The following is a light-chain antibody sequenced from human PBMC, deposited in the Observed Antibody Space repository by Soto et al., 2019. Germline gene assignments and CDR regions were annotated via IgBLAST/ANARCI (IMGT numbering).Light chain of an antibody. V-gene: IGKV3-15*01. CDR2: DAS. J-gene: IGKJ1*01. CDR1: QSVGSD. Sequence: EIVMTQSPATLSVSPGESATLSCRASQSVGSDLAWYQHKPDQTPRLLIYDASTRATGVPAKFSGSGSGTDFTLTINSLQSEDFAVYYCQHYNNWPWTFGPGTKVDIK. CDR3: QHYNNWPWT.